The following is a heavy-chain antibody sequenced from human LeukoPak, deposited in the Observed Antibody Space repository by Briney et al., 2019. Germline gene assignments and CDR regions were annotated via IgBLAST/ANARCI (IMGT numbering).Heavy chain of an antibody. Sequence: ASVKVSCKASGYTFTSYDINWVRQATGQGLEWMGWMNPNSGNTGYAQRFQGRVTMTRNISISTAYMELSSLRSEDTAVYYCARFAVPGIGGGEYYYYMDVWGKGTTDTISS. CDR3: ARFAVPGIGGGEYYYYMDV. J-gene: IGHJ6*03. V-gene: IGHV1-8*02. CDR1: GYTFTSYD. D-gene: IGHD2-21*01. CDR2: MNPNSGNT.